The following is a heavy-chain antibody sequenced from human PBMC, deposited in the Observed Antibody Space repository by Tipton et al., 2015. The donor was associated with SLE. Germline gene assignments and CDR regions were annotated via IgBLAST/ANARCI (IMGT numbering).Heavy chain of an antibody. Sequence: TLSLTCTVSGGSISSYYWSWIRQPAGGGLEWIGRIYTNENTNYNPSLKSRVTMSVDTSKNHFSLKLSSVTAADTAVYYCARLAVVVATNFDYWGQGTLVTVSS. D-gene: IGHD2-15*01. J-gene: IGHJ4*02. CDR3: ARLAVVVATNFDY. CDR1: GGSISSYY. V-gene: IGHV4-4*07. CDR2: IYTNENT.